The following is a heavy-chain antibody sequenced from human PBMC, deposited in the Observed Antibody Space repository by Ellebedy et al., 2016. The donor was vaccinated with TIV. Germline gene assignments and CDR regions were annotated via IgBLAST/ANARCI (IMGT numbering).Heavy chain of an antibody. CDR1: GFTFSSHW. CDR3: VRDGRTAGTDYYRGMDV. CDR2: INSDGSGT. D-gene: IGHD1-14*01. V-gene: IGHV3-74*01. J-gene: IGHJ6*02. Sequence: GESLKISXEASGFTFSSHWMHWVRQAPGKGLVWVSRINSDGSGTRDADSVKGRFTISRDIAKNTLYLQMNSLRDEDTAVYYCVRDGRTAGTDYYRGMDVWGQGTTVTVSS.